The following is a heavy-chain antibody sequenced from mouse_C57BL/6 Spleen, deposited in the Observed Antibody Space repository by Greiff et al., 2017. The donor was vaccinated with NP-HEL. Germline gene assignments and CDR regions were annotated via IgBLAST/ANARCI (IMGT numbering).Heavy chain of an antibody. V-gene: IGHV5-17*01. CDR2: ISRGSSTI. D-gene: IGHD3-3*01. CDR3: AREGHAMDY. Sequence: EVKLLESGGGLVKPGGSLKLSCAASGFTFSDYGMHWVRQAPEKGLEWVAYISRGSSTIYYAEKVKGRFTISRDNAKNTLFLQRTRLRSEDTAMYYCAREGHAMDYWGQGTSVTVSS. CDR1: GFTFSDYG. J-gene: IGHJ4*01.